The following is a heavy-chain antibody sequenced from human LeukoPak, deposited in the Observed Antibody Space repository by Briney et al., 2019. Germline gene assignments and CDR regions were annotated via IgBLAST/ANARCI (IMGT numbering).Heavy chain of an antibody. CDR2: ITGGGQTA. V-gene: IGHV3-23*01. Sequence: GGSLRLSCAASGYTFSNYAMTWVRQAPGKGLEWVSSITGGGQTAYYADSVKGRFTASRDNSKNTLFLQMSSLRAEDTAIYYCAKEVVVVIESYFDSWGQGTLVTVSS. J-gene: IGHJ4*02. CDR1: GYTFSNYA. CDR3: AKEVVVVIESYFDS. D-gene: IGHD3-22*01.